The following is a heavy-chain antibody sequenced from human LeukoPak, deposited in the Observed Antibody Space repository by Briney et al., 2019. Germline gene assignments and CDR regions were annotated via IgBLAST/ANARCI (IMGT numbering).Heavy chain of an antibody. Sequence: ASVKVSCKASGGTFISYAISWVRQAPGQGLEWMGRIIPIFGTANYAQKFQGRVTITTDESTSTAYMELSSLRSEDTAVYYCARAIGIAVAGGPDYYFDYWGQGTLVTVSS. CDR1: GGTFISYA. J-gene: IGHJ4*02. D-gene: IGHD6-19*01. V-gene: IGHV1-69*05. CDR3: ARAIGIAVAGGPDYYFDY. CDR2: IIPIFGTA.